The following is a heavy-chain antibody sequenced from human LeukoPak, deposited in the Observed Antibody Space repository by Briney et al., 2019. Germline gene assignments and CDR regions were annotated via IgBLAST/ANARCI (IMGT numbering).Heavy chain of an antibody. CDR1: GGSISSGGYY. J-gene: IGHJ6*02. Sequence: SETLSLTCTVSGGSISSGGYYWSWIRQPPGKGLEWIGYIYHSGSTYYNPSLKSRVTISVDRSKNQFSLKLSSVTAADTAVYYCARETRYCSGGSCYSGMDVWGQGTTVTVSS. V-gene: IGHV4-30-2*01. D-gene: IGHD2-15*01. CDR2: IYHSGST. CDR3: ARETRYCSGGSCYSGMDV.